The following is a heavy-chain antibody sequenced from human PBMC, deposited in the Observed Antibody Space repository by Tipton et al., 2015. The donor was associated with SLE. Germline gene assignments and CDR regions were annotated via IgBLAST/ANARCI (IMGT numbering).Heavy chain of an antibody. V-gene: IGHV3-48*03. CDR1: GFILSNYD. CDR3: ARAVSFFYGLDV. J-gene: IGHJ6*02. D-gene: IGHD5/OR15-5a*01. Sequence: SLRLSCAASGFILSNYDMNWVRQAPGKGLEWLAYSDSSGRTIYYADSVKGRFTISRDNAKNSLFLQVNSLRVEDTAVYYCARAVSFFYGLDVWGQGPTVTVSS. CDR2: SDSSGRTI.